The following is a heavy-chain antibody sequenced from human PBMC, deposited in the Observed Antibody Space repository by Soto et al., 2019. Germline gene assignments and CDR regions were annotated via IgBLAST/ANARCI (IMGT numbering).Heavy chain of an antibody. J-gene: IGHJ6*02. CDR1: GGSISSSNW. CDR2: IYHSGST. Sequence: SETLSLTCAVSGGSISSSNWWSWVRQPPGKGLEWIGEIYHSGSTNYNPSLKSRVTISVDKSKNQFSLKLSSVTAADTAVYYCARWMVRAVIGGYYGMDVWGQGTKVTVSS. D-gene: IGHD3-10*01. CDR3: ARWMVRAVIGGYYGMDV. V-gene: IGHV4-4*02.